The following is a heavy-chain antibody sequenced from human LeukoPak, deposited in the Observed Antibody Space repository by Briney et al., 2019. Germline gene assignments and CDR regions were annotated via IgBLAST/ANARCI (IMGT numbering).Heavy chain of an antibody. D-gene: IGHD6-13*01. Sequence: SETLSLTCTVSGGSISSGSYYWSWIRQPAGKGLEWIGRIYTSGSTNYNPSLKSRVTISVDTSKNQFSLKLSSVTAADTAVYYCARGIAAAGKYYYYYYMDVWGKGTTVTVSS. CDR2: IYTSGST. CDR1: GGSISSGSYY. CDR3: ARGIAAAGKYYYYYYMDV. V-gene: IGHV4-61*02. J-gene: IGHJ6*03.